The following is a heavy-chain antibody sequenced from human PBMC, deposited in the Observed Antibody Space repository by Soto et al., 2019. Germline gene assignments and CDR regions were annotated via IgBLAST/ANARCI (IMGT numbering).Heavy chain of an antibody. CDR1: GFTFSSYA. J-gene: IGHJ5*02. D-gene: IGHD3-22*01. CDR3: ARALTNYYDSSGYYSGNWFDP. Sequence: GGSLRLSCAASGFTFSSYAMHWVRQAPGKGLEWVAVISYDGSNKYYADSVKGQFTISRDNSKNTLYLQMNSLRAEDTAVYYCARALTNYYDSSGYYSGNWFDPWGQGTLVTVSS. V-gene: IGHV3-30-3*01. CDR2: ISYDGSNK.